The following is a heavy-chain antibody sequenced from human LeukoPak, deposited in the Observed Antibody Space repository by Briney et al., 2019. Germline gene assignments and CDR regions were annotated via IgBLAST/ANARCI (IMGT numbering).Heavy chain of an antibody. CDR1: GDSLGSHY. Sequence: SETLSLTCTVSGDSLGSHYWSWVRQTPGKGLEWIGYIYYSGSTNYNPSLRSRVTIAVAKSKKQCALTLSSVTAADTAVYYCERAFRMYALHNWFDPWGQGPLVTVS. CDR2: IYYSGST. J-gene: IGHJ5*02. CDR3: ERAFRMYALHNWFDP. V-gene: IGHV4-59*11. D-gene: IGHD2-8*01.